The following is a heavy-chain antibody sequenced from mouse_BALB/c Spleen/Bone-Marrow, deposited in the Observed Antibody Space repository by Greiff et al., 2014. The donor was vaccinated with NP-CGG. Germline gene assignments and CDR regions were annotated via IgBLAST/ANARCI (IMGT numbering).Heavy chain of an antibody. CDR3: ARGYYDYPAWFAY. J-gene: IGHJ3*01. CDR1: GFDFSRYW. CDR2: INPDSSTI. D-gene: IGHD2-4*01. Sequence: VQLKQSGGGLVQPGGSLKLSCAASGFDFSRYWMSWVRQAPGKGLEWIGEINPDSSTINYTPSLKDKFIISRDNAKNTLYLQMSKVRSEDTALYYCARGYYDYPAWFAYWGQGTLATVSA. V-gene: IGHV4-1*02.